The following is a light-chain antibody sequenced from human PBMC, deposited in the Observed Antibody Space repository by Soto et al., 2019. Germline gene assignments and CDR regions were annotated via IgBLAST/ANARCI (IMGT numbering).Light chain of an antibody. V-gene: IGLV1-47*01. Sequence: QSVLTQAPSASGTPGQRVTLSCSGSSSNIGINYVYWYQQLPGTAPKLLIYRNNRRPSGVPDRFSGSKSGTSASLAISGLRSEDEGDYYCAAWDDSVDWPIFGGGTKLTVL. CDR2: RNN. CDR1: SSNIGINY. CDR3: AAWDDSVDWPI. J-gene: IGLJ2*01.